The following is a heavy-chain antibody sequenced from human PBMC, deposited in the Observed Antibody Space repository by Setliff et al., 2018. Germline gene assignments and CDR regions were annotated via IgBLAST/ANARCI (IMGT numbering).Heavy chain of an antibody. J-gene: IGHJ4*02. CDR2: ISGSGGST. CDR1: GFTFTNYA. D-gene: IGHD5-18*01. Sequence: GGSLRLSCAASGFTFTNYAMTWVRQAPGKGLQWVSAISGSGGSTYYADSVKGRFTISRDNSKNTLYLQMNSLRAEDTAVYYCARANSGYSYGYDYWGQGTLVTVS. CDR3: ARANSGYSYGYDY. V-gene: IGHV3-23*01.